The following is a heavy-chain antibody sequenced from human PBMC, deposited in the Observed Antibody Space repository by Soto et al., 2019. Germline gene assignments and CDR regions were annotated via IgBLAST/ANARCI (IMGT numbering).Heavy chain of an antibody. Sequence: GGSLRLSCAASGFTSRNYWMSWVRQAPGKGLEWVANIKQDGSEKYYADSVKGRFTISRDNSKNTLYLQMNSLRAEDTAVYYCARDPYCTNGVCYHYYGMDVWGQGTTVTVSS. J-gene: IGHJ6*02. D-gene: IGHD2-8*01. CDR3: ARDPYCTNGVCYHYYGMDV. CDR2: IKQDGSEK. CDR1: GFTSRNYW. V-gene: IGHV3-7*01.